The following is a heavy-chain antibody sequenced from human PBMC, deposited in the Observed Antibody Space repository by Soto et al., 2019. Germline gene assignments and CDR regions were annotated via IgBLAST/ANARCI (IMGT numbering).Heavy chain of an antibody. J-gene: IGHJ6*02. V-gene: IGHV6-1*01. CDR2: TYYRSKWYN. D-gene: IGHD3-10*01. Sequence: SQTLSLTCAISGDSVSSNSAAWNWIRQSPSRGLEWLGRTYYRSKWYNDYAVSVKSRITINPDTSKNQFSLQLNSVTPEDTAVYYCATAAGLWFGELFPLYYYYGMDVWGQGTTVTVSS. CDR3: ATAAGLWFGELFPLYYYYGMDV. CDR1: GDSVSSNSAA.